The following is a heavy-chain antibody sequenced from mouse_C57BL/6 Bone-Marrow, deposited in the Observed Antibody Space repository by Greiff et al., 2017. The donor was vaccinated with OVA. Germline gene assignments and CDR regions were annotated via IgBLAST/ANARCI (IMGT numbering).Heavy chain of an antibody. CDR3: ARITTVVERGYAMDY. CDR2: INPNNGGT. D-gene: IGHD1-1*01. Sequence: EVQLQQSGPELVKPGASVKISCKASGYTFTDYYMNWVKQSHGKSLEWIGDINPNNGGTSYNQKFKGKATLTVDKSSSTAYMELRSLTSEDSAVYYWARITTVVERGYAMDYWGQGTSVTVSS. J-gene: IGHJ4*01. V-gene: IGHV1-26*01. CDR1: GYTFTDYY.